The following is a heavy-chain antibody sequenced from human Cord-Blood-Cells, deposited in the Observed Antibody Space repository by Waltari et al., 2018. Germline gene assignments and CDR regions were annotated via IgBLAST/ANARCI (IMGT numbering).Heavy chain of an antibody. J-gene: IGHJ4*02. V-gene: IGHV4-34*01. CDR3: ARGDYDFWSGYYFDY. Sequence: QVQLQQWGAGLLKPSETLSLPCAVYGGSFSGYYWSRIRAPPGKGLEWSGEIKHSGSTNYNPSLKSRVTISVDTSKNQFSLKLSSVTAADTAVYYCARGDYDFWSGYYFDYWGQGTLVTVSS. CDR1: GGSFSGYY. D-gene: IGHD3-3*01. CDR2: IKHSGST.